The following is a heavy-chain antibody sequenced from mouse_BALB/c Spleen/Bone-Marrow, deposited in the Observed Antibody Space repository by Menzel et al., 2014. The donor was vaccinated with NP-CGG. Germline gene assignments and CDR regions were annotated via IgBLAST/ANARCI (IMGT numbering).Heavy chain of an antibody. Sequence: EVMLVESGGGLVQPGGSLKLSCAASGFTFSSYGMSWVRQTPDKRLELVATINSNGGSTYYPDNVKGRFTISRDTAKNTLYLQMSSLKSEETAMYYCVRGNYGNYVDYFDFWGQGTTLTVSS. CDR2: INSNGGST. J-gene: IGHJ2*01. CDR3: VRGNYGNYVDYFDF. D-gene: IGHD2-1*01. V-gene: IGHV5-6-3*01. CDR1: GFTFSSYG.